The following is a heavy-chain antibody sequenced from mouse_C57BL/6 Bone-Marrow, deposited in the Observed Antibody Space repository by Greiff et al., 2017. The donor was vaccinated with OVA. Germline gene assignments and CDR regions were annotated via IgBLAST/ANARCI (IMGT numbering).Heavy chain of an antibody. Sequence: EVKLMESEGGLVQPGSSMKLSCTASGFTFSDYYMAWVRQVPEKGLEWVANINYDGSSTYYLDSLKSRFIISRDNAKNILYLQMSSLKSEDTATYYCARGYYGSSYDFDVWGTGTTVTVSS. CDR1: GFTFSDYY. CDR2: INYDGSST. D-gene: IGHD1-1*01. CDR3: ARGYYGSSYDFDV. V-gene: IGHV5-16*01. J-gene: IGHJ1*03.